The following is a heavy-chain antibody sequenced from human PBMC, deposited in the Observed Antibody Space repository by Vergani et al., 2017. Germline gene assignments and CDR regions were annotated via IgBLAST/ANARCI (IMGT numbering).Heavy chain of an antibody. V-gene: IGHV3-30-3*01. Sequence: QVQLVESGGGVVQPGRSLRLSCAASGFTFSSYAMHWVRQAPGKGLEWVAVISYDGSNKYYADSVKGRFTISRDNSKNKLYLQMNSLRAEDTAVYYCARETWATAYFDYWGQGTLVTVSS. CDR1: GFTFSSYA. J-gene: IGHJ4*02. CDR2: ISYDGSNK. CDR3: ARETWATAYFDY. D-gene: IGHD2-21*02.